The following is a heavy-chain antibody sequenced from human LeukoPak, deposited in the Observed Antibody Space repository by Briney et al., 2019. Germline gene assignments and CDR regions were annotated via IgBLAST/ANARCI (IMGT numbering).Heavy chain of an antibody. CDR1: GYTFTGYY. CDR3: ARGYDILTGYNYYYYYYMDV. V-gene: IGHV1-2*02. CDR2: INPNSGGT. Sequence: GASVKVSCKASGYTFTGYYMHWVRQAPGQGLEWMGWINPNSGGTNYAQKFQGRVTMTRDTSISTAYMELSSLRSEDTAVYYCARGYDILTGYNYYYYYYMDVWGKGTTVTVSS. D-gene: IGHD3-9*01. J-gene: IGHJ6*03.